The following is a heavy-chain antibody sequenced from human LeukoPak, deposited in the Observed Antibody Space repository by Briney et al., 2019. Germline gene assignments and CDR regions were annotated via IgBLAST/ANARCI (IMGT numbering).Heavy chain of an antibody. CDR2: IRARSDNT. CDR3: TKGRSSGYANGWFHDN. CDR1: GFSFSSFD. Sequence: GGSLRLSCAASGFSFSSFDMGWVRQTPGKGLEWISEIRARSDNTYYADSVRGRFAISRDNSKNTLYLQMNSLRAEDTAVYYCTKGRSSGYANGWFHDNWGQRTLVTVSS. V-gene: IGHV3-23*01. J-gene: IGHJ4*02. D-gene: IGHD2-2*01.